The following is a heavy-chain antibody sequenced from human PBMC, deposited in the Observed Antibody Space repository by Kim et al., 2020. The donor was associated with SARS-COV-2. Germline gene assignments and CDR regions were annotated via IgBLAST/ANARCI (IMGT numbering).Heavy chain of an antibody. J-gene: IGHJ6*02. CDR3: ARGMFRNGLDV. Sequence: GGSLRLSCAASGFTFRRYWINWVRQAPGKGLVWVSRMSGDASTTNYADSVKGRFTMSRDNAENTVYLQMNSLRGDDTAVYYCARGMFRNGLDVWGQGTTVTVSS. CDR1: GFTFRRYW. CDR2: MSGDASTT. V-gene: IGHV3-74*01. D-gene: IGHD1-1*01.